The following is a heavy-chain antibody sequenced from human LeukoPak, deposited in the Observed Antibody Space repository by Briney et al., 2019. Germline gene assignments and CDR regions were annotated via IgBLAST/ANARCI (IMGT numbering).Heavy chain of an antibody. J-gene: IGHJ5*02. D-gene: IGHD1-26*01. CDR1: GYTFTSYD. CDR2: MNPNSGNT. Sequence: ASVKASCKASGYTFTSYDINWVRQATGQGLEWMGWMNPNSGNTGYAQKFQGRVTITRNTSISTAYMELSSLRSEDTAVYYCARGKWELDYPNWFDPWGQGTLVTVSS. CDR3: ARGKWELDYPNWFDP. V-gene: IGHV1-8*03.